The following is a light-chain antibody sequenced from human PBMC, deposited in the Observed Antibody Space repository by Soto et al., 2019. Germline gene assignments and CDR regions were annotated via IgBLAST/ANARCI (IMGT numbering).Light chain of an antibody. CDR3: QQFGSSPGFT. CDR1: QSINSRY. Sequence: DIVLTQSPGTLCLSPGERATLSCRASQSINSRYLAWYQQKPGQAPRLLIYAASSRATGIPDRFSGSGSGTDFTLTISRLEPEDFAVYYCQQFGSSPGFTFGPGTKVDIK. V-gene: IGKV3-20*01. J-gene: IGKJ3*01. CDR2: AAS.